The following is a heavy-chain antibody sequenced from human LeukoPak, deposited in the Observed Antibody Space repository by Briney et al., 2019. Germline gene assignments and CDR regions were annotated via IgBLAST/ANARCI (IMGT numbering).Heavy chain of an antibody. CDR3: ARGKGQWLALFDY. Sequence: GGSLRLSCAASGFTFSSYGMHWVRQAPGKGLEWVAVIWYDGSNKYYADSVKGRFTISRDNSKNTLYLQMNSLRAEDTAVYYCARGKGQWLALFDYWGQGTLVTVSS. V-gene: IGHV3-33*01. J-gene: IGHJ4*02. CDR1: GFTFSSYG. D-gene: IGHD6-19*01. CDR2: IWYDGSNK.